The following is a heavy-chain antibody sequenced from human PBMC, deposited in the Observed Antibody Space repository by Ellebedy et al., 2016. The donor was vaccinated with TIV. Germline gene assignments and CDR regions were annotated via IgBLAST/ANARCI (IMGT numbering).Heavy chain of an antibody. CDR3: ARVGRGMIGLYYFDY. V-gene: IGHV4-59*13. CDR1: GGSISSYY. CDR2: IYYSGST. Sequence: SETLSLTXTVSGGSISSYYWSWIRQPPGKGLEWIGYIYYSGSTNYNPSLKSRVTISVDTSKNQFSLKLSSVTAADTAVYYCARVGRGMIGLYYFDYWGQGTLVTVSS. J-gene: IGHJ4*02. D-gene: IGHD3-22*01.